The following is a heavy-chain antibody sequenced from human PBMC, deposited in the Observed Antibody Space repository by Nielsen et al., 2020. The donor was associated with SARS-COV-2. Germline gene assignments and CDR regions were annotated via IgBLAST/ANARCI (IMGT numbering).Heavy chain of an antibody. J-gene: IGHJ6*02. CDR1: GFTFSSYA. Sequence: GGSLRLSCAASGFTFSSYAMHWVRQAPGKGLEWVAVISYDGSNKYYADSVKGRFTISRDNSKNTLYLQMNSLRAEDTAVYYCAKESVLRYFDWLSYGMDVWGQGTTVTVSS. CDR3: AKESVLRYFDWLSYGMDV. D-gene: IGHD3-9*01. CDR2: ISYDGSNK. V-gene: IGHV3-30*04.